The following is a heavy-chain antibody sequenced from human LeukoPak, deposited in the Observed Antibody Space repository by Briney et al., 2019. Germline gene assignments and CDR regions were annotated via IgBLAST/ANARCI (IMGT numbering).Heavy chain of an antibody. D-gene: IGHD3-16*01. V-gene: IGHV3-53*01. CDR1: GFTVSNNY. J-gene: IGHJ3*02. CDR2: LSSKYET. CDR3: YGIHLGDSFDI. Sequence: PGGSLRLSCAASGFTVSNNYMNWVRQAPGKGLEWVSALSSKYETYYADSVKGRFTISRDNSENTLYLQMNALRAEDTALYYCYGIHLGDSFDIWGRGTMVIVFS.